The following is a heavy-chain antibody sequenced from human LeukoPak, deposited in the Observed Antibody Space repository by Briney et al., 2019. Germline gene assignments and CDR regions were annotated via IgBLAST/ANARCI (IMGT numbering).Heavy chain of an antibody. V-gene: IGHV1-18*01. CDR2: ISAYNGNT. Sequence: ASVKVSCKASGFTFTSYGISWVRQAPGQGLEWMGWISAYNGNTNYAQKLQGRVTMTTDTSTSTAYMELRSLRSDDTAVYYCAGVEELYYFDYWGQGTLVTVSS. CDR1: GFTFTSYG. J-gene: IGHJ4*02. D-gene: IGHD3-10*01. CDR3: AGVEELYYFDY.